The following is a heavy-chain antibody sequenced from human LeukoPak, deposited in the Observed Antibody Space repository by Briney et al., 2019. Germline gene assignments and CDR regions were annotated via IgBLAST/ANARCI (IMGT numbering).Heavy chain of an antibody. CDR3: ARGTYGSGSLDY. D-gene: IGHD3-10*01. CDR1: GFTFSSYA. Sequence: PGGSLRLSCAASGFTFSSYAMSWVRQAPGKGLEWVSAISGSGGSTYYADSVKGRFTISRDNSKNTLYLQMNSLRAEDTAVYYCARGTYGSGSLDYWGQGTPVTVSS. V-gene: IGHV3-23*01. CDR2: ISGSGGST. J-gene: IGHJ4*02.